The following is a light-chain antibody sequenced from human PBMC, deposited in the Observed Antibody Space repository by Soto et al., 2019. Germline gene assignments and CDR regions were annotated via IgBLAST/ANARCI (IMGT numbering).Light chain of an antibody. CDR3: QQSHSIPWT. V-gene: IGKV1-39*01. CDR2: AAS. CDR1: QSISSN. J-gene: IGKJ1*01. Sequence: EIQITQSASYLSASVEDRVIITCWASQSISSNLNLYQQKPGKAPKLLIYAASNLQSGVPSTFSGSGSGTDFTLTISSLQPEDFATYYCQQSHSIPWTFGQGTKWIS.